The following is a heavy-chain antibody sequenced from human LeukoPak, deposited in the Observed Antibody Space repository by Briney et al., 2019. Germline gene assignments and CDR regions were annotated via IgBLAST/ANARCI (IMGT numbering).Heavy chain of an antibody. V-gene: IGHV4-34*01. Sequence: SETLSLTCAVYGGSFSGYYWSWIRQPPGKGLEWIGEINHSGSTNYNPSLKSRVTIPVDTSKNQFSLKLSSVTAADTAVYYCARVEWYQLLSPADAFDIWGQGTMVTVSS. J-gene: IGHJ3*02. CDR1: GGSFSGYY. CDR2: INHSGST. CDR3: ARVEWYQLLSPADAFDI. D-gene: IGHD2-2*01.